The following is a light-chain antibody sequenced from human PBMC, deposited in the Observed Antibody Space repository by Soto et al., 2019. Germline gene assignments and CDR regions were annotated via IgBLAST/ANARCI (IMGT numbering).Light chain of an antibody. J-gene: IGKJ1*01. CDR3: QQYNSFPWT. CDR2: DAS. V-gene: IGKV1-5*01. CDR1: HYISMW. Sequence: DIQMTQSPSTLSASVGDRVSFTCRASHYISMWLARYQQRPGEAPSLLITDASKLESGVPPRFNGSRSETEFTLTIRNPQPDDFATYYCQQYNSFPWTFGLGTKVDIK.